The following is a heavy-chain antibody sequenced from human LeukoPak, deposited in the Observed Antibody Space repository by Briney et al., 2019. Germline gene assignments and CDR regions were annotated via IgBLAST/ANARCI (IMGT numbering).Heavy chain of an antibody. Sequence: ASVKVSCKVSGYTLTELSMHWVRQAPGKGLEWMGGFDPEDGETIYAQKFQGRVTMTRDTSISTAYMELSRLRSDDTAVYYCARDAPYSNYQTIDYWGRGTLVTVSS. V-gene: IGHV1-24*01. CDR1: GYTLTELS. CDR3: ARDAPYSNYQTIDY. D-gene: IGHD4-11*01. CDR2: FDPEDGET. J-gene: IGHJ4*02.